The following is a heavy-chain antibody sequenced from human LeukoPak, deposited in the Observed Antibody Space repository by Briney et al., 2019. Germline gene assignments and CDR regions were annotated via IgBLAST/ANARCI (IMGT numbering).Heavy chain of an antibody. J-gene: IGHJ4*02. CDR2: IIPIFGTA. V-gene: IGHV1-69*13. Sequence: SVKVSCKASGGTFSSYAISWVRQAPGQGLEWMGGIIPIFGTANYAQKFQGRVTITADESTSTAYMELSSLRSEDTAVYYCARDPSTYYYGSGSYLDYWGQGTLVTVSS. D-gene: IGHD3-10*01. CDR3: ARDPSTYYYGSGSYLDY. CDR1: GGTFSSYA.